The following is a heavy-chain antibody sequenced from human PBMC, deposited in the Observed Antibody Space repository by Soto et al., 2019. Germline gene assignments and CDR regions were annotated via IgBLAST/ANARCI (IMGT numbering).Heavy chain of an antibody. V-gene: IGHV3-7*01. Sequence: EVQLVESGGGLVQPGGSLRLSCAASGFTFSSYWMSWVRQAPGKGLEWVANIKQDGSEQYYVDSVKGRFTISRDKAKNSLYLEMNGLRVEDTAVYYCAGGRITIFGVVINAYYYYMDVWGKGTTVTVSS. CDR2: IKQDGSEQ. CDR1: GFTFSSYW. CDR3: AGGRITIFGVVINAYYYYMDV. J-gene: IGHJ6*03. D-gene: IGHD3-3*01.